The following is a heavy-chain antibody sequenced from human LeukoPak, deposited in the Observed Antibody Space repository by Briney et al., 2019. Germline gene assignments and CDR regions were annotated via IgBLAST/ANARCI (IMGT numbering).Heavy chain of an antibody. D-gene: IGHD6-13*01. CDR2: ISSSSSYI. J-gene: IGHJ4*02. Sequence: NPGGSLRLSCAASGFTFSSYSMNWVRQAPGKGLEWVSHISSSSSYIYYADSVKGRFTISRDNAKNSLYLQMNSLRAEDTAVYYCAREGGFKYSSSWYYFDYWGQGTLVTVSS. CDR1: GFTFSSYS. V-gene: IGHV3-21*04. CDR3: AREGGFKYSSSWYYFDY.